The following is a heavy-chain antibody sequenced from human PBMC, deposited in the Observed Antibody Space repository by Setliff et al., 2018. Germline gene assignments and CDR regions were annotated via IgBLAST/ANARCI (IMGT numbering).Heavy chain of an antibody. V-gene: IGHV1-18*01. J-gene: IGHJ6*02. CDR2: ISAYNGNT. Sequence: ASVKVSCKASGYTFTSYGISWVRQAPGQGLEWMGWISAYNGNTNYAQKLQGRATMTTDTSTSTAYMELRSLRSDDTAVYYCARDAGWNYALYYYYGMDVWGQGTTVTVSS. D-gene: IGHD1-7*01. CDR3: ARDAGWNYALYYYYGMDV. CDR1: GYTFTSYG.